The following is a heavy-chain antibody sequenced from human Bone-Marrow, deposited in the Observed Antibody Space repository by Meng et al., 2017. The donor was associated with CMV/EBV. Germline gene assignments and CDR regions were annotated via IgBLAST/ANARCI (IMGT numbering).Heavy chain of an antibody. D-gene: IGHD2-15*01. V-gene: IGHV4-59*01. CDR3: ASGYSSWFDP. Sequence: SETLSLTCTVSGDFITSNYWTWIRQPEGKGLEWIGYIYYTGSTHYNPSLKSRITISLDMSKNQFTLNRSSVTAADTAVYYCASGYSSWFDPRDQGTLVTVSS. CDR1: GDFITSNY. CDR2: IYYTGST. J-gene: IGHJ5*02.